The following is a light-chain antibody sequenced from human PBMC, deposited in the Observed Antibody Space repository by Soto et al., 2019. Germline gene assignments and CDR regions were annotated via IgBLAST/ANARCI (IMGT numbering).Light chain of an antibody. J-gene: IGLJ1*01. V-gene: IGLV2-11*01. CDR3: CSYAGTYTYV. Sequence: QSALTQPRSVSGSPGQSVTISCTGTSSNVGRYKYVSWYQHHPGKATKLMIYDVTMRPSGVTEHFSGSKSGNTASLTIFGLQAEDEADYYCCSYAGTYTYVFGTGTKVTVL. CDR1: SSNVGRYKY. CDR2: DVT.